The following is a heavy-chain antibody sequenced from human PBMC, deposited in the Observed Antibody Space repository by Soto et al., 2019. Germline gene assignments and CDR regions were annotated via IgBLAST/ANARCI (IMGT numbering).Heavy chain of an antibody. D-gene: IGHD3-10*01. Sequence: PGGSLRLSCAASGFTFRTYSMNWVRQAPGKGLEWLSYINSGSNSISYADSVKGRFTISRDNAKNSLSLEMNSLRDEDTAVYYCARDNPSAASTMDVWGQGNTVTVSS. V-gene: IGHV3-48*02. CDR3: ARDNPSAASTMDV. J-gene: IGHJ6*02. CDR2: INSGSNSI. CDR1: GFTFRTYS.